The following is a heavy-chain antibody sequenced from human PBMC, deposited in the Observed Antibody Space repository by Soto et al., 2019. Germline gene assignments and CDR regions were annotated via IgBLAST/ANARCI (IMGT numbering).Heavy chain of an antibody. CDR1: GFTVSSYW. Sequence: PGASLRLSCAPSGFTVSSYWMNSVPQAPGEGVEWVANRKQDGSEKYYVDSVKGRFTIYRDNAKNSMYLQMNSLRDEDTAVYYCESQQLVLKYYYGMDVWGQGNTVTVSS. J-gene: IGHJ6*02. CDR2: RKQDGSEK. D-gene: IGHD6-13*01. CDR3: ESQQLVLKYYYGMDV. V-gene: IGHV3-7*01.